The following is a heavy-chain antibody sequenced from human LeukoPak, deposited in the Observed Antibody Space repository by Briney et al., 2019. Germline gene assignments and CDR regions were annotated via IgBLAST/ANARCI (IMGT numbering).Heavy chain of an antibody. CDR1: GYTFTGYY. Sequence: ASVKVSCKASGYTFTGYYMHWVRQAPGQGLEWMGWINPNSGGTNYAQKFQGRDTMTRDTSISTAYMELSRLRSDDTAVYYCARDSSISYYYYYMDVWGKGTTVTVSS. CDR3: ARDSSISYYYYYMDV. D-gene: IGHD3-3*01. J-gene: IGHJ6*03. V-gene: IGHV1-2*02. CDR2: INPNSGGT.